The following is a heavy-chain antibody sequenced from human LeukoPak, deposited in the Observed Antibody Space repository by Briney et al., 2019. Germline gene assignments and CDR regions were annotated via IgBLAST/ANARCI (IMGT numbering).Heavy chain of an antibody. CDR2: IIPIFGTA. Sequence: SVKVSFKASGGTFSSYAISWVRQAPGQGLEWMGGIIPIFGTANYAQKFQGRVTITADESTSTAYMELSSLRSEDTAVYYCARDLDGSIAARPFDYWGQGTLVTVSS. V-gene: IGHV1-69*13. J-gene: IGHJ4*02. CDR3: ARDLDGSIAARPFDY. CDR1: GGTFSSYA. D-gene: IGHD6-6*01.